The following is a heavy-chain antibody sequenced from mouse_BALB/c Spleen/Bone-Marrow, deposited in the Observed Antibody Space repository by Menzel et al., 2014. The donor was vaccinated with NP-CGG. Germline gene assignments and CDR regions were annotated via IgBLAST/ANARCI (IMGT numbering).Heavy chain of an antibody. J-gene: IGHJ3*01. V-gene: IGHV14-3*02. CDR3: ALCRCDGPGFAY. CDR1: GFNIKDYY. Sequence: VQLQQSGAELVKPGASVKLSCTTSGFNIKDYYMHWVKQRPEQGLEWIGRIDPANGNTKYNPKFQGKATITADTSSNTAYLQLSSLTSEDTAVYYCALCRCDGPGFAYWGQGTLVTVSA. D-gene: IGHD2-14*01. CDR2: IDPANGNT.